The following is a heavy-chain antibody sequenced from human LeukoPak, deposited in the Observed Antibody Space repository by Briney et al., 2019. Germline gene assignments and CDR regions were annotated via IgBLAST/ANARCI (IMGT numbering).Heavy chain of an antibody. CDR3: ATSMGGGNVDY. J-gene: IGHJ4*02. CDR1: GFMFSSYA. V-gene: IGHV3-23*01. CDR2: ISGSGGST. Sequence: GGSLRLSCAASGFMFSSYAMSWVRQAPGKGLEWVSAISGSGGSTYYADSVKGRFTISRDNSKNTLYLQMNSLRAEDTAVYYCATSMGGGNVDYWGQGTLVTVSS. D-gene: IGHD3-16*01.